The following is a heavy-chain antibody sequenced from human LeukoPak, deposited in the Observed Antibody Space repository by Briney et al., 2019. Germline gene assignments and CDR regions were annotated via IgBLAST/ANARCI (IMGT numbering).Heavy chain of an antibody. CDR1: GGSFSGYY. CDR3: ARRRGYSYGYYDY. Sequence: SETLSLTCGVSGGSFSGYYWGWIRQLPGKGLEWIGSIYYSGSTYYNPSLKSRVTISVDTSKNQFSLKLSSVTAADTAVYYCARRRGYSYGYYDYWGQGTLVTVSS. CDR2: IYYSGST. V-gene: IGHV4-39*01. D-gene: IGHD5-18*01. J-gene: IGHJ4*02.